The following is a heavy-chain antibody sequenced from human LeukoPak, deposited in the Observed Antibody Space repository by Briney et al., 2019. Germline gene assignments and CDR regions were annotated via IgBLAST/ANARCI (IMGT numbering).Heavy chain of an antibody. CDR3: ARAVAARYYYYYMDV. V-gene: IGHV4-59*01. D-gene: IGHD6-6*01. CDR2: IYYSGST. CDR1: GGSISSYY. Sequence: SEILSLTCTVSGGSISSYYWSWIRQPPGKGLAWIGYIYYSGSTNYNPSLKSRVTISVDTSKNQFSLKLSSVTAADTAVYYCARAVAARYYYYYMDVWGKGTTVTVSS. J-gene: IGHJ6*03.